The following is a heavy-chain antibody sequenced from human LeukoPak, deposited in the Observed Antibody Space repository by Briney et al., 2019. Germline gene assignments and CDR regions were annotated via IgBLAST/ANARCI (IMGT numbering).Heavy chain of an antibody. CDR2: IYYSGST. V-gene: IGHV4-39*07. CDR3: AREAGSFDI. Sequence: PSETLSLTCTVSGCSISSSSYYWGWIRQPPGKGLEWIGSIYYSGSTYYNPSLKSRVTISVDTSKNQFSLKLSSVTAADTAVYYCAREAGSFDIWGQGTMVTVSS. CDR1: GCSISSSSYY. J-gene: IGHJ3*02. D-gene: IGHD1-26*01.